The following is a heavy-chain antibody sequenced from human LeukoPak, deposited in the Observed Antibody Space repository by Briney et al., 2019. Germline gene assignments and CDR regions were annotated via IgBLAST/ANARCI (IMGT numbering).Heavy chain of an antibody. J-gene: IGHJ5*02. D-gene: IGHD1-26*01. V-gene: IGHV1-18*01. CDR1: GDSVRSYG. CDR3: ARGRGELLLDSNWFDP. CDR2: ISDYDGNT. Sequence: GASVKVSCKASGDSVRSYGITWVRQAPGQGLEWMGWISDYDGNTNYAQSVQGRVSMTTDTSTSTAYMELRSLRSDDTAVYYCARGRGELLLDSNWFDPWGQGTLVTVSS.